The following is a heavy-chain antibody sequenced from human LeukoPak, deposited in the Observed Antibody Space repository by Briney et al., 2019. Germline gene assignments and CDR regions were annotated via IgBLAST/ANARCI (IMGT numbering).Heavy chain of an antibody. CDR2: IKEDGSEI. Sequence: SGGSLRLSCAASGFTFTTYWMSWVRQAPEKGLEWVANIKEDGSEIHYVDSVKGRFTISRDNAKNSLYLQMNSLRAEDTAVYYCARYSSSWWGDYYYMDVWGKGTTVTVSS. CDR1: GFTFTTYW. V-gene: IGHV3-7*01. J-gene: IGHJ6*03. CDR3: ARYSSSWWGDYYYMDV. D-gene: IGHD6-13*01.